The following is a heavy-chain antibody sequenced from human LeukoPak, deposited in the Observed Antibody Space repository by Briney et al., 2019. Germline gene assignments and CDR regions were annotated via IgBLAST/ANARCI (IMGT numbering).Heavy chain of an antibody. CDR3: PRGVVASGGNDFDY. J-gene: IGHJ4*02. Sequence: SETLSLTCTVSGGSISSGSYYWSWIRQPAGNGLEWVGRIYTSGSTNYNPSLKSRVTISVDTSKNQFSLKLSSVTAADTAVYYCPRGVVASGGNDFDYWGQGTLVTVSS. CDR1: GGSISSGSYY. D-gene: IGHD4-23*01. CDR2: IYTSGST. V-gene: IGHV4-61*02.